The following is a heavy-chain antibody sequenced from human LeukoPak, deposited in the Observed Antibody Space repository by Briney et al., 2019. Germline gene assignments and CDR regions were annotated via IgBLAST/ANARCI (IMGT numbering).Heavy chain of an antibody. J-gene: IGHJ4*02. V-gene: IGHV3-23*01. CDR2: ISGSGGST. Sequence: GGSLRLSCAASGFTFSSYAMSWVRQAPGKGLEWVSAISGSGGSTYYADSVKGRFTISRDNSKNTLHLQMNSLRAEDTAVYYCAKGSIIGGYSYGYFDYWGQGTLVTVSS. CDR3: AKGSIIGGYSYGYFDY. D-gene: IGHD5-18*01. CDR1: GFTFSSYA.